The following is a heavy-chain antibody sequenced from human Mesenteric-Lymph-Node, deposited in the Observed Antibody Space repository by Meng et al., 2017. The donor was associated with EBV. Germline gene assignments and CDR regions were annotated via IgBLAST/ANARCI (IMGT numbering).Heavy chain of an antibody. Sequence: QLPQWRAGLLKPLETLSLPCSVHGVSFSDYYWNWIRQSPGKGLEWIGEINDSGNTNYNPSLKSRVIISVDTSKNQFSLNLSSVTAADTAVYYCVRETLGYGGINWFDPWGQGTLVTVSS. V-gene: IGHV4-34*01. D-gene: IGHD4-23*01. CDR3: VRETLGYGGINWFDP. CDR2: INDSGNT. CDR1: GVSFSDYY. J-gene: IGHJ5*02.